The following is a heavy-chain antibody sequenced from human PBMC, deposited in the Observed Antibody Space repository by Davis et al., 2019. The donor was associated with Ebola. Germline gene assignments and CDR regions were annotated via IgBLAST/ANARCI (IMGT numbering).Heavy chain of an antibody. CDR2: ISAYNGNT. D-gene: IGHD4-17*01. CDR3: ARTDGAYGDYYYYGMDV. CDR1: GYTSTSYG. Sequence: ASVKVSCKASGYTSTSYGISWVRQAPGQGLEWMGWISAYNGNTNYAQKLQGSVTMTTDTSTSTAYMELRSLRSDDTAVYYCARTDGAYGDYYYYGMDVWGQGTTVTVSS. J-gene: IGHJ6*02. V-gene: IGHV1-18*01.